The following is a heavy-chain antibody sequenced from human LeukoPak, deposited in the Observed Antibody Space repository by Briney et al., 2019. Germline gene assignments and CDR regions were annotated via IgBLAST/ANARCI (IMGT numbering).Heavy chain of an antibody. CDR3: ARHAYGSGSYSNFDY. Sequence: GESLKISCKGSGYIFTSYWISWVRQLPGKGMEWMGRIDPSDSYNNYSPSFQGHVTISTDKSISTAYLQWSSLKTSDTAMYYCARHAYGSGSYSNFDYWGQGTLVTVSS. J-gene: IGHJ4*02. V-gene: IGHV5-10-1*01. D-gene: IGHD3-10*01. CDR1: GYIFTSYW. CDR2: IDPSDSYN.